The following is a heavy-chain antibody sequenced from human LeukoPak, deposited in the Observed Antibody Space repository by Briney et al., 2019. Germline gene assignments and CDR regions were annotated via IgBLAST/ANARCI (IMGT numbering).Heavy chain of an antibody. J-gene: IGHJ3*02. CDR3: ARMHSGYYSDAHDAFDI. D-gene: IGHD1-26*01. CDR2: IYYNGST. V-gene: IGHV4-59*08. CDR1: GGSISSYY. Sequence: PSETLSLTCTVSGGSISSYYWSWIRQPPGKGLEWIGYIYYNGSTSYSPSLKSRVTISVDTSKNQFSLKLSSVTAADTAVYYCARMHSGYYSDAHDAFDIWGQGTMVTVSS.